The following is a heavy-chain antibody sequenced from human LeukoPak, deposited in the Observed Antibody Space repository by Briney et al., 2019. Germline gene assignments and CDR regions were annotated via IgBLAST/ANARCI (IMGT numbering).Heavy chain of an antibody. J-gene: IGHJ4*02. D-gene: IGHD3-10*01. CDR2: IYYSGST. Sequence: SQTLSLTCTVSGGSISSGSYYWSWIRQPAGKGLEWIGYIYYSGSTNYNPSLKSRVTISVDTSKNQFSLKLSSVTAADTAVYYCARFGPVGSWGQGTLVTVSS. CDR3: ARFGPVGS. CDR1: GGSISSGSYY. V-gene: IGHV4-61*10.